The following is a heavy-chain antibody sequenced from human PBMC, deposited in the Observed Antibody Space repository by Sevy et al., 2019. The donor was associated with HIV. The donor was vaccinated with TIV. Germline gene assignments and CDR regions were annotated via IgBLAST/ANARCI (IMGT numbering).Heavy chain of an antibody. V-gene: IGHV4-38-2*02. CDR1: GYSISSGYY. CDR3: ARVVDTAMAGQGYFDY. D-gene: IGHD5-18*01. Sequence: SETLSITCTVSGYSISSGYYWGWIRQPPGKGLEWIGSIYHSGSTYYNPSLKSRVTISVDTSKNQFSLKLSSVTAADTAVYYCARVVDTAMAGQGYFDYWGQGTLVTVSS. CDR2: IYHSGST. J-gene: IGHJ4*02.